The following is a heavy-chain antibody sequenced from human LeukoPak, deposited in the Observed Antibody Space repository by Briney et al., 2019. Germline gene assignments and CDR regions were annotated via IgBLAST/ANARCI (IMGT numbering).Heavy chain of an antibody. V-gene: IGHV3-21*01. D-gene: IGHD5-12*01. CDR2: ISSSSSYI. Sequence: GGSLRLSCAASGFTFSSYGMNWVRQAPGKGLEWVSSISSSSSYIYYADSVKGRFTISRDNAKNSLYLQMNSLRAEDTAVYYCASDSGYDLGAFDIWGQGTMVTVSS. CDR1: GFTFSSYG. J-gene: IGHJ3*02. CDR3: ASDSGYDLGAFDI.